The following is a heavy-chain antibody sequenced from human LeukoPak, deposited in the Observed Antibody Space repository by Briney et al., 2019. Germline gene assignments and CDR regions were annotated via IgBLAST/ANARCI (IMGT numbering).Heavy chain of an antibody. J-gene: IGHJ6*02. Sequence: GGSLTLSCAASGFTFSSYAMHWVRQAPGKGLEWVAVISYDGSNKYYADSVKGRFTISRDNSKNTLYLQMNSLRAEDTAVYYCARGTRYSSGWYEFYYYYGMDVWGQGTTVTVSS. CDR3: ARGTRYSSGWYEFYYYYGMDV. V-gene: IGHV3-30-3*01. CDR1: GFTFSSYA. D-gene: IGHD6-19*01. CDR2: ISYDGSNK.